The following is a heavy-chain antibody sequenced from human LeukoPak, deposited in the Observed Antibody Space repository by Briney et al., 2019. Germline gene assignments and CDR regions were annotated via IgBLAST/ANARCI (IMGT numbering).Heavy chain of an antibody. Sequence: GGSLRLSCAASRFTFSRYSMNWVRQAPGKGLEWVSYISSSSSTMYYADSVKGRFTISRDSAKNSLYLQMNSLRVEDTAVYYCARDPYSGYDLQAIDYWGQGTLVTVSS. CDR2: ISSSSSTM. CDR1: RFTFSRYS. CDR3: ARDPYSGYDLQAIDY. D-gene: IGHD5-12*01. V-gene: IGHV3-48*01. J-gene: IGHJ4*02.